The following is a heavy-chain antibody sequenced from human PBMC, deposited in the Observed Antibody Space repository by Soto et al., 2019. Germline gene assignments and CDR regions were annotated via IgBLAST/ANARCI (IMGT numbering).Heavy chain of an antibody. Sequence: QVQLVQSGAEVKKPGSSVKVSCKASGGTFSSYAISWVRQAPGQGLEWMGGIIPIFGTANYAQKFQGRVTITADKSTSTAYMELSSLRSEDTAVFYCARDHSSGSSDAFDIWGQGTMVTVSS. D-gene: IGHD3-22*01. J-gene: IGHJ3*02. CDR2: IIPIFGTA. V-gene: IGHV1-69*06. CDR1: GGTFSSYA. CDR3: ARDHSSGSSDAFDI.